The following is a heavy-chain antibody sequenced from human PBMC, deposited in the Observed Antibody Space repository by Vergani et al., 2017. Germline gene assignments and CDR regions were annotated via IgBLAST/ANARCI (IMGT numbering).Heavy chain of an antibody. CDR2: INHSGST. J-gene: IGHJ4*02. V-gene: IGHV4-34*01. CDR1: GGSFSGYY. D-gene: IGHD6-19*01. CDR3: AKASDARSVPRSGYFDY. Sequence: QVQLQQWGAGLLKPSETLSLTCAVYGGSFSGYYWSWIRQPPGKGLEWIGEINHSGSTNYNPSLKSRVTISVDTSKNQFSLKLSSVTAADTAVYYCAKASDARSVPRSGYFDYWGQGTLVTVSS.